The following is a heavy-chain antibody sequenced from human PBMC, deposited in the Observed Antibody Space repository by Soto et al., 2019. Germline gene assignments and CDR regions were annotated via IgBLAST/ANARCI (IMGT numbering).Heavy chain of an antibody. J-gene: IGHJ6*02. CDR3: ARFRCSSTSCYRGYYGMDV. CDR1: GYTFTSYA. V-gene: IGHV1-3*01. Sequence: QVPLVQSGAEVKKPGASVKVSCKASGYTFTSYAMHWVRQAPGQRLEWMGWINAGNGNTKYSQKFQGRVTITRDTSASTAYMELSSLRSEDTAVYYCARFRCSSTSCYRGYYGMDVWGQGTTVTVSS. D-gene: IGHD2-2*01. CDR2: INAGNGNT.